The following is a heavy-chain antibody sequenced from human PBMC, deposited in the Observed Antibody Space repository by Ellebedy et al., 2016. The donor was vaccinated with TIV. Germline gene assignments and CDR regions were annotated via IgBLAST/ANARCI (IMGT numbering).Heavy chain of an antibody. CDR1: GFALSKYE. Sequence: PGGSLRLSCAASGFALSKYEMKWVRQAPGKGLEWFSHFTCTGSSLYYADSVRGRFTISRDNAKNSLYLQMNSLRADDTAVYYCAACGEVLGSGSYHLDAFDVWGQGARVTVS. V-gene: IGHV3-48*03. D-gene: IGHD3-10*02. J-gene: IGHJ3*01. CDR2: FTCTGSSL. CDR3: AACGEVLGSGSYHLDAFDV.